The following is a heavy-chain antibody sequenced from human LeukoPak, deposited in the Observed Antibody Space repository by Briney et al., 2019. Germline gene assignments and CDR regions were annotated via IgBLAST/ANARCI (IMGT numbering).Heavy chain of an antibody. CDR3: ARVASSSWYHYYYYYMDV. D-gene: IGHD6-13*01. J-gene: IGHJ6*03. CDR1: GGSISSYY. V-gene: IGHV4-4*07. Sequence: PSETLSLTCTVSGGSISSYYWSWIRQPAGKGLEWIGRIYTSGSTNYNPSLKSRVTMSVDTSKNQFSLKLSSVTAADTAVYYCARVASSSWYHYYYYYMDVWGKGTTVTISS. CDR2: IYTSGST.